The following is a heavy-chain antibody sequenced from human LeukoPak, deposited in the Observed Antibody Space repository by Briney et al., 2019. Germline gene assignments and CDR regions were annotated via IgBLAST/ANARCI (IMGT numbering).Heavy chain of an antibody. CDR3: AKSNYDFWSGQPVRYFDY. CDR1: GFTFSSYA. Sequence: GGSLRLSCAASGFTFSSYAMSWVRQAPGKGLEWVSAISGSGGSTYYADSVKGRFTISRDNSKNTLYLQMNSLRAEDTAVYYCAKSNYDFWSGQPVRYFDYWGQGTLVTVSS. D-gene: IGHD3-3*01. CDR2: ISGSGGST. J-gene: IGHJ4*02. V-gene: IGHV3-23*01.